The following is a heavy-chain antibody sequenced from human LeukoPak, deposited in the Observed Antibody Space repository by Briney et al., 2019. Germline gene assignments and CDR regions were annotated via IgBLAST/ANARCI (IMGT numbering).Heavy chain of an antibody. V-gene: IGHV4-59*11. CDR1: GGSITNHY. J-gene: IGHJ3*01. D-gene: IGHD2-15*01. CDR2: FYFTGDT. Sequence: SETLSLTCTVSGGSITNHYWSWIRQSPGKGLDYIGYFYFTGDTHYTSSVNSRVTILVDTSGNQFSLRLSSVTPADTALYYCARGRSGGYTSRVGFAFDLWGQGTFVTVSS. CDR3: ARGRSGGYTSRVGFAFDL.